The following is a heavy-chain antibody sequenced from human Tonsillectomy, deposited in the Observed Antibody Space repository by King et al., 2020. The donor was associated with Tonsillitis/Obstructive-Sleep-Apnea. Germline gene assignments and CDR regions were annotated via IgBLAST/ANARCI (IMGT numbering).Heavy chain of an antibody. V-gene: IGHV4-59*01. CDR1: GGSISSYY. D-gene: IGHD3-3*01. J-gene: IGHJ6*02. CDR3: ARRITIFGVAGGMDV. CDR2: IYYSGST. Sequence: VQLQESGPGLVKPSETLSLTCTVSGGSISSYYWSWIRQPPGKGLEWIGYIYYSGSTNYNPSLKSRVIISVDTSKNQFSLKLSSVTAADTAVYYCARRITIFGVAGGMDVWGQGTTVTVSS.